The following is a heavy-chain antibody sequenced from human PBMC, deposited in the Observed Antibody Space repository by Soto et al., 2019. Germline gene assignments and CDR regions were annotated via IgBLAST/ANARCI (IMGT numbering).Heavy chain of an antibody. CDR1: GGSISSGGYY. D-gene: IGHD2-2*01. CDR3: AREVVPAATGIGGMDV. J-gene: IGHJ6*02. V-gene: IGHV4-31*03. Sequence: TLSLTCTVSGGSISSGGYYWSWIRQHPGKGLEWIGYIYYSGSTYYNPSLKSRVTISVDTSKNQFSLKLSSVTAADTAVYYCAREVVPAATGIGGMDVWGQGTTVTVSS. CDR2: IYYSGST.